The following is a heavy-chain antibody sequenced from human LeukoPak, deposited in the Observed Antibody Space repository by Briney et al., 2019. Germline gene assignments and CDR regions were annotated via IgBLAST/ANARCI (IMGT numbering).Heavy chain of an antibody. CDR1: GGTFISYA. Sequence: SVKVSCKASGGTFISYAISWVRQAPGQGLEWMGGIIPIFGTANYAQKSQVRVTITADKSTGTAYMELSSLRSEDTAVYYCARIPYDILSGDSYYYYGRDVWGKGTTVTVSS. J-gene: IGHJ6*04. CDR2: IIPIFGTA. D-gene: IGHD3-9*01. CDR3: ARIPYDILSGDSYYYYGRDV. V-gene: IGHV1-69*06.